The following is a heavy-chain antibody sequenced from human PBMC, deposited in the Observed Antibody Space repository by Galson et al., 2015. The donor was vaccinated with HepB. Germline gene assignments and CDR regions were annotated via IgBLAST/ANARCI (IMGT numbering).Heavy chain of an antibody. CDR3: ARHYDSSGYYQNDAFDI. CDR1: GFTFSDYY. CDR2: ISSSSSYT. V-gene: IGHV3-11*03. J-gene: IGHJ3*02. Sequence: SLRLSCAASGFTFSDYYMSWIRQAPGKGLEWVSYISSSSSYTNYADSVKGRFTISRDNAKNSLYLQMNSLRAEDTAVYYCARHYDSSGYYQNDAFDIWGQGTMVTVSS. D-gene: IGHD3-22*01.